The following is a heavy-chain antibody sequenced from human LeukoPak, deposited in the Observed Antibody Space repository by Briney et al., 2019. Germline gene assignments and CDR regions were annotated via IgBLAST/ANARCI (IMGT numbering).Heavy chain of an antibody. J-gene: IGHJ4*02. Sequence: GGSLRLSCAASGFTFSSYAMHWVRQAPGKGLEYVSAISSNGGSTYYANSVKGRFTISRDNSKNTLYLQMGSLRAEDMAVYYCARVSLQWLESYYLDYWGQGTLVTVSS. CDR1: GFTFSSYA. D-gene: IGHD6-19*01. CDR3: ARVSLQWLESYYLDY. CDR2: ISSNGGST. V-gene: IGHV3-64*01.